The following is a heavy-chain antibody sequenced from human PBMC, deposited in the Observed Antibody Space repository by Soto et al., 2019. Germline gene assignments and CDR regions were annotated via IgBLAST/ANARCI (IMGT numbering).Heavy chain of an antibody. CDR1: GFTFTSYE. Sequence: EVQLVESGGGLVQPGRSLRLSCAASGFTFTSYEFNWVRQAPGKRLEWISYIGTSDNNIYYADSVKGRFTVSRDNARNSLYLQMNSLRAEDTAIYYCAREELNCGGDCFAFWGQGALVTVSS. V-gene: IGHV3-48*03. D-gene: IGHD2-21*01. J-gene: IGHJ4*02. CDR2: IGTSDNNI. CDR3: AREELNCGGDCFAF.